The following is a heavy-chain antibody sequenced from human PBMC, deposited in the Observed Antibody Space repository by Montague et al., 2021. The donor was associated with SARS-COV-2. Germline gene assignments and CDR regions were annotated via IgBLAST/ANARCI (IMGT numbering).Heavy chain of an antibody. Sequence: SETLSLTCTVSNASFNDYSCAWIRQPPGKGLEWIGEINNSGSTSYNPSLRSRVTISVDTSKNQFSLKLTSVTAADTAVYYCTRRLHGYRRDDFDYWGQGTLVTVSS. CDR2: INNSGST. V-gene: IGHV4-34*01. D-gene: IGHD5-24*01. J-gene: IGHJ4*02. CDR3: TRRLHGYRRDDFDY. CDR1: NASFNDYS.